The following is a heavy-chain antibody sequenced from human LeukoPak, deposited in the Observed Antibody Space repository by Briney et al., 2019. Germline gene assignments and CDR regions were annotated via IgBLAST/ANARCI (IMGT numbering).Heavy chain of an antibody. CDR3: AKDRYGSGSDTP. CDR2: IRAGGNNK. V-gene: IGHV3-30*02. Sequence: GGSLRLSCAASAFTFSRYGMHWVRQGPGKGLEWVALIRAGGNNKYYADSVKGRFTISRDNSKNTLYLQMNSLRTEDTAVYYCAKDRYGSGSDTPWGQGTLVTVSS. J-gene: IGHJ5*02. D-gene: IGHD3-10*01. CDR1: AFTFSRYG.